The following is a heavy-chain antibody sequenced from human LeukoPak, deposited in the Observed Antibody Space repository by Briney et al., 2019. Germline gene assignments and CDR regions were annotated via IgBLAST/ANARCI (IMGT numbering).Heavy chain of an antibody. V-gene: IGHV3-7*01. CDR1: GFTFSAYW. CDR2: LKQDGSEK. Sequence: GGSLGLSCPASGFTFSAYWMSWVRQAPGKGLEWVANLKQDGSEKYYVDSVKGRFTISRDNAKNSLYLQMNSLRGEDTAVYYCARDDGFYSASGIYQNYFDHWGQGTLVTVSS. J-gene: IGHJ4*02. D-gene: IGHD3-10*01. CDR3: ARDDGFYSASGIYQNYFDH.